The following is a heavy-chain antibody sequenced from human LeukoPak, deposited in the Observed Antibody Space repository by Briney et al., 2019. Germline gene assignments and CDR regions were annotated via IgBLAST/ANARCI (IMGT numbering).Heavy chain of an antibody. CDR2: INTNTGNP. J-gene: IGHJ6*02. D-gene: IGHD2-2*01. CDR1: GYTFTSYA. V-gene: IGHV7-4-1*02. CDR3: ARAPVVVVPAATPSYYYYGMDV. Sequence: ASVKVSCKASGYTFTSYAMNWVRQAPGQGLEWMGWINTNTGNPTYAQGFTGRFVFSLDTSVSTAYLQISSLKAEDTAVYYCARAPVVVVPAATPSYYYYGMDVWGQGTTVTVSS.